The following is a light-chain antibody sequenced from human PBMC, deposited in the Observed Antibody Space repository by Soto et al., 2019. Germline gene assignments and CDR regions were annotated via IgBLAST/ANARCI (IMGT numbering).Light chain of an antibody. CDR2: DVS. V-gene: IGLV2-11*01. CDR1: SSDVGGYNY. J-gene: IGLJ2*01. Sequence: QSALTQPRSVSGSPGQSVTISCTGTSSDVGGYNYVSWYQQHPGKAPKLMIYDVSKRPSGVPDRFSGSKSGNTASLTISGLQAEDEADYYCSSYTGSTLFGGGTKLTVL. CDR3: SSYTGSTL.